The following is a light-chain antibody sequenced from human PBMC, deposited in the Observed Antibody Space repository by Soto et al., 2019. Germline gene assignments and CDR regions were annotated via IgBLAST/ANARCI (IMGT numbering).Light chain of an antibody. J-gene: IGLJ3*02. CDR1: SRDVGGYNY. Sequence: QSVLTQPPSASGSPGQSVTISCTGTSRDVGGYNYVSWYQQHPGRAPKVMIYEVSKRPSGVPDRFSGSKSGNTASLTVSGLQAEDEADYYCTSYAGSNHLLFGGGTKVTVL. CDR3: TSYAGSNHLL. V-gene: IGLV2-8*01. CDR2: EVS.